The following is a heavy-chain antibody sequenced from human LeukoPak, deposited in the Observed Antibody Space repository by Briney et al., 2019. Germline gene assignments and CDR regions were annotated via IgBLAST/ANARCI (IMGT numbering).Heavy chain of an antibody. Sequence: PSETLSLTCTVSGGSISSYYWSWIRQPPGKGLEWIGYIYYSGSTNYNPSLKSRVTISVDTSKNQFSLKLSSVTAADTAVYYCARLGKHSSGWYDDYWGQGTLVTVSS. V-gene: IGHV4-59*08. D-gene: IGHD6-19*01. J-gene: IGHJ4*02. CDR1: GGSISSYY. CDR3: ARLGKHSSGWYDDY. CDR2: IYYSGST.